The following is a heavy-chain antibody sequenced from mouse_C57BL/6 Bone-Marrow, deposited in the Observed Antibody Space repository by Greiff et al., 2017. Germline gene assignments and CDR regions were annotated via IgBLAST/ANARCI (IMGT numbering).Heavy chain of an antibody. CDR1: GFNIKDDY. V-gene: IGHV14-4*01. J-gene: IGHJ3*01. D-gene: IGHD1-1*01. CDR3: TTFNYYGSPAWFAY. CDR2: IDPENGDT. Sequence: VQLQQSGAELVRPGASVKLSCTASGFNIKDDYMHWVKQWPEQGLEWIGWIDPENGDTEYASKFQGKATITADTSSNTAYLQLSSLTSEDTAVYYCTTFNYYGSPAWFAYWGQGTLVTVSA.